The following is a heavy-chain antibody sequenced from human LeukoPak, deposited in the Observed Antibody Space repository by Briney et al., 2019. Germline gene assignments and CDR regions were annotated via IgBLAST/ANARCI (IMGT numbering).Heavy chain of an antibody. CDR3: ARGTLGYCSSTSCYAEIFDY. Sequence: SETLSLTCAVSGGSFSGYYWSWIRQPPGKGLELIGEINHSGSTNYNPSLKSRVTISVDTSKNQFSLKLSSVTAADTAVYYCARGTLGYCSSTSCYAEIFDYWGQGTLVTVSS. J-gene: IGHJ4*02. D-gene: IGHD2-2*01. CDR2: INHSGST. V-gene: IGHV4-34*01. CDR1: GGSFSGYY.